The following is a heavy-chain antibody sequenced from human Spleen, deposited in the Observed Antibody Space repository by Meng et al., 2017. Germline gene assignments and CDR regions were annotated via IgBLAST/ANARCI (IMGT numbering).Heavy chain of an antibody. J-gene: IGHJ3*02. CDR2: IYYSGST. CDR3: AKDGIIDM. D-gene: IGHD3-10*01. CDR1: GGSISSSSYY. V-gene: IGHV4-39*07. Sequence: SETLSLTCTVSGGSISSSSYYWGWIRQPPGKGLEWIGSIYYSGSTYYNPSLKSRVTISVDTSKNQFSLKLSSVTAADTAVYYCAKDGIIDMWGQGTMVTVSS.